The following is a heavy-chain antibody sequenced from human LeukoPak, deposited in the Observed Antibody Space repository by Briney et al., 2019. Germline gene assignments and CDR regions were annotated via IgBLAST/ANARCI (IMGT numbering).Heavy chain of an antibody. D-gene: IGHD1-26*01. J-gene: IGHJ4*02. CDR2: INSDGSST. V-gene: IGHV3-74*01. Sequence: SGGSLRLSCAASGFTFRRYAMSCVRQAPGKGLEWVSRINSDGSSTSYADSVKGRFTISRDNAKNTLSLQMNRLRAEDTAGCCCARLKWELPDYWGQGTLVTVSS. CDR3: ARLKWELPDY. CDR1: GFTFRRYA.